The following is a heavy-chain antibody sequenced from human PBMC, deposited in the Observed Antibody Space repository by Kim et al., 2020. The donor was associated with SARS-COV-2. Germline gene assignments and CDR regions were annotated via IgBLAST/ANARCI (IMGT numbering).Heavy chain of an antibody. CDR1: GYSFTSYW. Sequence: GESLKISCKGSGYSFTSYWIGWVRQMPGKGLEWMGIIYPGDSDTRYSPSFQGQVTISADKSISTAYLQWSSLKASDTAMYYCARGKCSSTRCYTHVIENWFDPWGQGTLVTVSS. CDR2: IYPGDSDT. J-gene: IGHJ5*02. CDR3: ARGKCSSTRCYTHVIENWFDP. V-gene: IGHV5-51*01. D-gene: IGHD2-2*02.